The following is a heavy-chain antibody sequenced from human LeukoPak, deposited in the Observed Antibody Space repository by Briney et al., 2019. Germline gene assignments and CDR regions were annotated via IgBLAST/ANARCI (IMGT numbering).Heavy chain of an antibody. CDR3: ARAQQEGYSYGHFDY. Sequence: PGGSLRLSCAASGFTFSSYAMSWVRQAPGKGLEWVSAISGSGGSTYYADSVKGRFTISRDNSKNTLYLQMNSLRAEDAAVYYCARAQQEGYSYGHFDYWGQGTLVTVSS. D-gene: IGHD5-18*01. V-gene: IGHV3-23*01. CDR1: GFTFSSYA. J-gene: IGHJ4*02. CDR2: ISGSGGST.